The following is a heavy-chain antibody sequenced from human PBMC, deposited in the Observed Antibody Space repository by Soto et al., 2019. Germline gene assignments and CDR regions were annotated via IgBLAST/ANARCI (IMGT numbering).Heavy chain of an antibody. CDR3: VKGSEVARQELDY. J-gene: IGHJ4*02. CDR2: ISSDGSDK. Sequence: QVQRVESGGGVDQPGRSLRLSCAASGFSFSNCGMHWVRQAPGKGLEWVAAISSDGSDKYYSESVKGRFTISRDNSKNTLFLQMNSLRVEDTAVYYCVKGSEVARQELDYWGQGTLVTVSS. V-gene: IGHV3-30*18. D-gene: IGHD2-15*01. CDR1: GFSFSNCG.